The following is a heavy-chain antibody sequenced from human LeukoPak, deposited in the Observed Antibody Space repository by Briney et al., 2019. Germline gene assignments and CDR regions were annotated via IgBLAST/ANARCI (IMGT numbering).Heavy chain of an antibody. CDR2: IYSGGST. CDR3: ARGTTMVRGVITYYFDY. J-gene: IGHJ4*02. CDR1: GFTVSSNY. D-gene: IGHD3-10*01. Sequence: GGSLRLSCAASGFTVSSNYMSWVRQAPGKGLEWVSVIYSGGSTYYADSVKGRFTISRDNAKNSLYLQMNSLRAEDTAVYYCARGTTMVRGVITYYFDYWGQGTLVTVSS. V-gene: IGHV3-66*01.